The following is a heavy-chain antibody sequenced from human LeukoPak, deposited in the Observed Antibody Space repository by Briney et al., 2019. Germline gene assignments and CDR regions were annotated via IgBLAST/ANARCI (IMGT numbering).Heavy chain of an antibody. Sequence: SETLSLACTVSGGSISSYYWSWIRQPPGKRLEGIGYIYYSGSTNYNPSLKSRVTISVDTSKNQFSLKLSSVPAAATAVYYCARIEYALAFDYWGQGTLVTVSS. V-gene: IGHV4-59*01. D-gene: IGHD2-8*01. J-gene: IGHJ4*02. CDR1: GGSISSYY. CDR3: ARIEYALAFDY. CDR2: IYYSGST.